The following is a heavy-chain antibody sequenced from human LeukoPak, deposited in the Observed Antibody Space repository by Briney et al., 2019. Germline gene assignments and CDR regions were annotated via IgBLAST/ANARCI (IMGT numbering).Heavy chain of an antibody. CDR2: IYYSGTT. Sequence: SETLSLTCTVSGDSISSYYCSWIRQPPGKGLEWIGYIYYSGTTNYNPSLKSRVTIAVDTSKNQFSLKLSSVTAADTAVYYCAREAVTYYYGSGSYPGYTHNWFDPWGQGTLVTVSS. J-gene: IGHJ5*02. CDR3: AREAVTYYYGSGSYPGYTHNWFDP. CDR1: GDSISSYY. V-gene: IGHV4-59*01. D-gene: IGHD3-10*01.